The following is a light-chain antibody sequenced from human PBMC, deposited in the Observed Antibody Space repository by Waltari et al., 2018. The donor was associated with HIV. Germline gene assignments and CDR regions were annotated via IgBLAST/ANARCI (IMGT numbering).Light chain of an antibody. J-gene: IGLJ2*01. V-gene: IGLV1-47*01. Sequence: QSVLTQPPSASGTPGQRVTISCSGSSSNIGSKYVYWYQQLPGTAPKLLIHRNNQRPSGVPDRFSGSKSGTSASLAISGLRSEDEADYYCAAWDDSLSGHVVFGGGTKLTVL. CDR1: SSNIGSKY. CDR3: AAWDDSLSGHVV. CDR2: RNN.